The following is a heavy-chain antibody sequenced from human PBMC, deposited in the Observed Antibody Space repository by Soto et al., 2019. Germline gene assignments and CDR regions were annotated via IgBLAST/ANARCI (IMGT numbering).Heavy chain of an antibody. Sequence: ASVKVSCKASGYTFTSYGISWVRQAPGQGLEWMGWISAYNGNTNYAQKLQGRVTMTTDTSTSTAYMELSSLRSEDTAVYYCARDGRITGTNPLLLYYYYYMDVWGKGTTVTVSS. CDR3: ARDGRITGTNPLLLYYYYYMDV. J-gene: IGHJ6*03. CDR1: GYTFTSYG. D-gene: IGHD1-7*01. CDR2: ISAYNGNT. V-gene: IGHV1-18*01.